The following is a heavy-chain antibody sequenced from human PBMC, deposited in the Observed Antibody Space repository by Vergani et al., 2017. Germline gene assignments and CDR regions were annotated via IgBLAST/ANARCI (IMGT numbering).Heavy chain of an antibody. CDR3: ARACTSCSLDYYYGMDV. CDR1: GYTFTSYD. V-gene: IGHV1-8*01. CDR2: MNLNSGTQ. D-gene: IGHD2-2*01. J-gene: IGHJ6*02. Sequence: QVQLVQSGAEVKKPGASVKVSCKASGYTFTSYDINWVRQATGQGLEWMGWMNLNSGTQGYAQKFQGRVTMTRNTSISTAYMELSSLRSEDTAVYYCARACTSCSLDYYYGMDVWGQGTTVTVS.